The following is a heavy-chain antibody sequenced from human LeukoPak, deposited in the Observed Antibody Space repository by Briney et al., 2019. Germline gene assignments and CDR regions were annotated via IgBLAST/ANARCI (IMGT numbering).Heavy chain of an antibody. J-gene: IGHJ4*02. V-gene: IGHV1-69*05. CDR2: IIPIFGTA. D-gene: IGHD6-13*01. CDR3: ARHMGIAAPFDY. Sequence: SVKVSCKASGGAFSSYAISWVRQAPGQGLEWMGGIIPIFGTANYAQKFQGRVTITTDESTSTAYMELSSLRSEDTAVYYCARHMGIAAPFDYWGQGTLVTVSS. CDR1: GGAFSSYA.